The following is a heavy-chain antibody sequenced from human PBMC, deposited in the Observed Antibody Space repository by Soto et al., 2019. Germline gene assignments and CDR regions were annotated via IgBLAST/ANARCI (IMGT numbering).Heavy chain of an antibody. D-gene: IGHD4-17*01. CDR3: AGDGGRNYGGIDY. CDR1: GGTFSSYS. J-gene: IGHJ4*02. Sequence: QVQLVQSGPGVKKPGSSVQLSSTASGGTFSSYSINWVRQAPGQGLEWMGEIIPNFGTANCAQKFQGRVTITADESTSTAYMELSSQGSEDTTVYYCAGDGGRNYGGIDYWGQGTLVTVSS. CDR2: IIPNFGTA. V-gene: IGHV1-69*01.